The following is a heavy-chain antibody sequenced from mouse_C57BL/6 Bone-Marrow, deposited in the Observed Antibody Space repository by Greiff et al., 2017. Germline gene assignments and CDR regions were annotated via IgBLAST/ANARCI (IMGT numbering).Heavy chain of an antibody. V-gene: IGHV1-61*01. CDR2: IYPSDSET. J-gene: IGHJ4*01. Sequence: QVQLKQPGAELVRPGSSVKLSCKASGYTFTSYWMDWVKQRPGQGLEWIGNIYPSDSETHYNQKFKDKATLTVDKSSSTAYMQLSSLTSEDSAVYYCARDYEMDYWGQGTSVTVSS. CDR1: GYTFTSYW. CDR3: ARDYEMDY.